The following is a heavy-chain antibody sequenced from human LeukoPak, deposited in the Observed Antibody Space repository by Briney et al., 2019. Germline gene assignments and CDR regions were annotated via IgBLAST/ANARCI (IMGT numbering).Heavy chain of an antibody. CDR1: GGSISSSSYY. CDR3: ARGLAAAGTT. Sequence: PSENLSLTCTVSGGSISSSSYYWGWIRQPPGKGLEWIGSIYYSGSTYYNPSLKSRVTISVDTSKNQFSLKLSSVTAADTAVYYCARGLAAAGTTWGQGTLVTVSS. V-gene: IGHV4-39*01. J-gene: IGHJ5*02. D-gene: IGHD6-13*01. CDR2: IYYSGST.